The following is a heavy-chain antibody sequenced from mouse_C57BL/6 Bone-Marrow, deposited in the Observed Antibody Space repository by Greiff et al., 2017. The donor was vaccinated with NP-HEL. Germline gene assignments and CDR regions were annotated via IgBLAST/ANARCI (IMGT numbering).Heavy chain of an antibody. V-gene: IGHV1-42*01. Sequence: VQLQQSGPELVKPGASVKISCKASGYSFTGYYMNWVKQSPEKSLEWIGEINPSTGGTTYNQKFKAKATLTVDKSSSPAYMQLKSLTSEDSAVYYCARSTDYPFAYWGQGTLVTVSA. J-gene: IGHJ3*01. CDR1: GYSFTGYY. CDR2: INPSTGGT. CDR3: ARSTDYPFAY. D-gene: IGHD2-4*01.